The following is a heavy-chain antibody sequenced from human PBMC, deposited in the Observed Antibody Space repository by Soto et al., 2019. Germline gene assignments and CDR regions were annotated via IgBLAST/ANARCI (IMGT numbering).Heavy chain of an antibody. V-gene: IGHV4-59*01. D-gene: IGHD3-22*01. CDR2: IYYSGST. CDR1: GGSISSYY. Sequence: PSETLSLTCTVSGGSISSYYWSWIRQPPGKGLEWIGYIYYSGSTNYNPSLKSRVTISVDTSKNQFSLKLSSVTAADTAVYYCARFYYYDSSGYYWTFDYWRQGTLVTVSS. CDR3: ARFYYYDSSGYYWTFDY. J-gene: IGHJ4*02.